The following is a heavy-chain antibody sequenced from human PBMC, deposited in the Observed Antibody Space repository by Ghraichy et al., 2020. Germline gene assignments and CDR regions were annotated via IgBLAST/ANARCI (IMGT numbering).Heavy chain of an antibody. CDR3: TRDWFKLDL. Sequence: GSLRLSCAASGFTFGEYAMSWFRQAPGKGLEWVGFIRNKANRGTTEYAASVKGRFTILRDDSKSIAYLQMNSLKIEDTAVYFCTRDWFKLDLWGQGTLVTVSS. V-gene: IGHV3-49*03. CDR2: IRNKANRGTT. CDR1: GFTFGEYA. D-gene: IGHD3-10*01. J-gene: IGHJ5*02.